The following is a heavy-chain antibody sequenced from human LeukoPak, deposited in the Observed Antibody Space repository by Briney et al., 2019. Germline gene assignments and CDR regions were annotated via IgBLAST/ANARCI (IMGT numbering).Heavy chain of an antibody. J-gene: IGHJ4*02. Sequence: PSETLSLTCTVSGGSISSGSYYWSWIRQPAGKGLEWIGRIYTSGSTNYNPSLKSRVTISVDTSKNQFSLKLSSVTAADTAVYYCARLSKLGGELLGDLYFDYWGQGTLVTVSS. CDR2: IYTSGST. CDR1: GGSISSGSYY. CDR3: ARLSKLGGELLGDLYFDY. D-gene: IGHD3-10*01. V-gene: IGHV4-61*02.